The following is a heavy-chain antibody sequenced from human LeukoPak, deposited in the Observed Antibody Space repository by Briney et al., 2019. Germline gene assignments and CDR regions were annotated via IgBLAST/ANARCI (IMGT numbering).Heavy chain of an antibody. CDR1: GYRFTNYW. Sequence: GESLNISCMGSGYRFTNYWISWVRQMPAKGLEWMGRIDPSDSNIKYSPPFQGHVTVSADMYINTAYLKWSSLKASDTAIYYCARHGCSGGSCPLDYWGQGTLVTVSS. V-gene: IGHV5-10-1*01. CDR2: IDPSDSNI. J-gene: IGHJ4*02. D-gene: IGHD2-15*01. CDR3: ARHGCSGGSCPLDY.